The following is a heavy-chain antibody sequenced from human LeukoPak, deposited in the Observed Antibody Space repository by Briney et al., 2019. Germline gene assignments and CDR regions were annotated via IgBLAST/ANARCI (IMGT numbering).Heavy chain of an antibody. CDR2: IKQDGSVK. CDR1: GFTFSSYW. J-gene: IGHJ4*02. V-gene: IGHV3-7*01. CDR3: ARIAPSGSYLAYYFDS. Sequence: PGGSLRLSCAASGFTFSSYWMSWVRQAPGKGLEWVANIKQDGSVKYYVDSVKGRFTISRDNAKNSLYLQMNSLRAEDTAVYYCARIAPSGSYLAYYFDSWGQGTLVTVSS. D-gene: IGHD1-26*01.